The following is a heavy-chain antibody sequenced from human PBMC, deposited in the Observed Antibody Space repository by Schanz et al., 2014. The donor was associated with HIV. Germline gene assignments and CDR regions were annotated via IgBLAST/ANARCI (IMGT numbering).Heavy chain of an antibody. Sequence: HVQLVESGGGVVQPGKSLRLSCAASGFTFSSYGMHWVRPAPGKGLEWVAVISYDGSNKYYADSVKGRFTISRDNSKNTLYLQMNSLRAEDTAVYYCARVEGPPTFYYYYYGSDVWGQGTAVTVSS. CDR2: ISYDGSNK. V-gene: IGHV3-30*03. CDR3: ARVEGPPTFYYYYYGSDV. D-gene: IGHD4-4*01. CDR1: GFTFSSYG. J-gene: IGHJ6*02.